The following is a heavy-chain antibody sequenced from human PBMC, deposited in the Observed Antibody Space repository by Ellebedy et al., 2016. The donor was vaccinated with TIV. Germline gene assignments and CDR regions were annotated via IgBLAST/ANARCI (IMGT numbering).Heavy chain of an antibody. CDR2: IYSGGTT. V-gene: IGHV3-53*01. CDR1: GFTVSNNF. Sequence: PGGSLRLSCAASGFTVSNNFMSWVRQAPGKGLEWVSVIYSGGTTHYADSVKGRFTISRDNSKNTLYLQMNSLRAEDTAVYYCANKADYGVHDAFDIWGQGTKVTVSS. D-gene: IGHD4-17*01. J-gene: IGHJ3*02. CDR3: ANKADYGVHDAFDI.